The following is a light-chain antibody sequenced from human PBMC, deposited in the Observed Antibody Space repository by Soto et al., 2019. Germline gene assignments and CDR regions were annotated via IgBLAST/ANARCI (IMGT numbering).Light chain of an antibody. CDR3: QQYDSYPLT. CDR1: ENIKNL. V-gene: IGKV1-5*01. Sequence: DVQMTQSPSTLASSVGYRVTITCGASENIKNLLAWYQQKPGKAPKFLIYDVSTLESGVPSRFSGSGSGTEFTLTISSLQPEDFATYYCQQYDSYPLTFGGGTKVDIK. CDR2: DVS. J-gene: IGKJ4*01.